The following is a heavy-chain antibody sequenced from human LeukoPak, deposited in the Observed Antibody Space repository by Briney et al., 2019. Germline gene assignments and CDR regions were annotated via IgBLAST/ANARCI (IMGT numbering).Heavy chain of an antibody. Sequence: SETLSLTCTVSGGSISSYYWSWIRQPPGKGLEWIGYIYYSGSTNYNPSLKSRVTISVDTSKNQFSLKLSFVTAADTAVYYCARDGVTMIVALKGFDYWGQGTLVTVSS. CDR3: ARDGVTMIVALKGFDY. CDR1: GGSISSYY. CDR2: IYYSGST. V-gene: IGHV4-59*01. J-gene: IGHJ4*02. D-gene: IGHD3-22*01.